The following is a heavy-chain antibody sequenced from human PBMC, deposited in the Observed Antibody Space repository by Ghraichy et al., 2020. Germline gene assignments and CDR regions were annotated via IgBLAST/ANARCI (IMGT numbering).Heavy chain of an antibody. CDR1: GYSISSGYF. J-gene: IGHJ4*02. D-gene: IGHD3-22*01. V-gene: IGHV4-38-2*02. CDR3: ARGRLIYYDSSGSYFDY. CDR2: IFRSGGT. Sequence: SETLSLTCTVSGYSISSGYFWGWIRQPPGKGLEWIANIFRSGGTFYNPSLKSRVIISVNTSENQISLQLSSVTAADTAVYFCARGRLIYYDSSGSYFDYWGQGTQVTVSS.